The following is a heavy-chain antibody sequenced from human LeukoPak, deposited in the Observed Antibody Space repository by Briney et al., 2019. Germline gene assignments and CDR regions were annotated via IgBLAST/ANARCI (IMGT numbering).Heavy chain of an antibody. CDR3: ARGRGYYDSSGYYHYFDY. J-gene: IGHJ4*02. CDR2: IKQDGSEK. D-gene: IGHD3-22*01. CDR1: GFTFSSYW. V-gene: IGHV3-7*01. Sequence: PGGSLRLSCAASGFTFSSYWMSWVRQAPGKGLEWVANIKQDGSEKYYVDSVKGRFTISRDNAKNSLYLQMNSLRAEDTAVYYCARGRGYYDSSGYYHYFDYWGQGTLVTVSS.